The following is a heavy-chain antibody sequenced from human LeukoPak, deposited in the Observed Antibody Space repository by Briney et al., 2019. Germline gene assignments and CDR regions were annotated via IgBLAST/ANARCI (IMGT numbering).Heavy chain of an antibody. D-gene: IGHD6-6*01. CDR2: INPNSGGT. CDR3: ASSSSGSYYFDY. Sequence: ASVKVSCKASGYTFTGYYMHWVRRAPGQGLEWMGWINPNSGGTNYAQKFQGRVTMTRDTSISTAYMELSRLRSDDTAVYYCASSSSGSYYFDYWGQGTLVTVSS. J-gene: IGHJ4*02. V-gene: IGHV1-2*02. CDR1: GYTFTGYY.